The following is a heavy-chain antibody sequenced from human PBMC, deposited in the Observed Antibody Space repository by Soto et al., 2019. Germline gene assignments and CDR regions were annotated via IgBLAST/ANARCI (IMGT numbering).Heavy chain of an antibody. CDR2: IYYSGST. CDR1: GGSISSYY. D-gene: IGHD3-3*01. Sequence: SESLSLTCTVSGGSISSYYWSWIRQPPGKGLEWIGYIYYSGSTNYNPSLKSRVTISVDTSKNQFSLKLSSVTAADTAVYYCAREGERITIFGVFPNGMNVWGQGTTVTVSS. J-gene: IGHJ6*02. V-gene: IGHV4-59*01. CDR3: AREGERITIFGVFPNGMNV.